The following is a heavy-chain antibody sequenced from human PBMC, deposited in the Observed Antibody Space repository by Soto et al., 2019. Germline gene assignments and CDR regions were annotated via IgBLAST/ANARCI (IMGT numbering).Heavy chain of an antibody. V-gene: IGHV1-18*01. Sequence: QVQLVQSGAEVKKPGASVKVSCKASGYTFTSYGISWVRQAPGQGLEWMGWISAYNGNTNYAQKLQGRVTMTTDTSTSTAYMELRSLRSDDTAVYYCARGDTGLPWVAYCGGDCYPDHYYYGMDVWGQGTTVTVSS. CDR2: ISAYNGNT. CDR3: ARGDTGLPWVAYCGGDCYPDHYYYGMDV. J-gene: IGHJ6*02. CDR1: GYTFTSYG. D-gene: IGHD2-21*02.